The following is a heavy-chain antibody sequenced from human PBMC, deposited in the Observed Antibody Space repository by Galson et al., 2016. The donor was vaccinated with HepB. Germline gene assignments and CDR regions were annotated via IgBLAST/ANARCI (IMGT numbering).Heavy chain of an antibody. J-gene: IGHJ4*02. D-gene: IGHD5-24*01. CDR1: GYSFTSYS. CDR2: INTKTGNP. V-gene: IGHV7-4-1*02. CDR3: ATKDLEMTTSEADY. Sequence: SVKVSCKASGYSFTSYSMTWVRQAPGQGLEWMGWINTKTGNPTYAQGFTGRFVFSLDTSVSTAYLQISGLKPEDSAAYYCATKDLEMTTSEADYWGQGTLVTVSS.